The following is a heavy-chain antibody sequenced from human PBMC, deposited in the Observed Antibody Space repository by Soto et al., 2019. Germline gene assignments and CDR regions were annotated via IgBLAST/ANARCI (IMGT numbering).Heavy chain of an antibody. CDR1: GFTFSSHA. CDR2: ISGSGGST. D-gene: IGHD6-13*01. CDR3: AKLAAAYPLYYYYGMDV. J-gene: IGHJ6*02. V-gene: IGHV3-23*01. Sequence: GGSLRLSCAVSGFTFSSHAMSWVRQAPGKGLEWVSAISGSGGSTYYADSVKGRFTISRDNSKNTLYLQMNSLRAEDTAVYYCAKLAAAYPLYYYYGMDVWGQGTTVTVSS.